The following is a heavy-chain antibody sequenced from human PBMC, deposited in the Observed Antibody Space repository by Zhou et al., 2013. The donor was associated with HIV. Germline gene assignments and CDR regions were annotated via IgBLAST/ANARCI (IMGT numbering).Heavy chain of an antibody. V-gene: IGHV1-69*05. CDR2: IIPIFEAA. J-gene: IGHJ4*02. CDR1: GGTFSNYA. D-gene: IGHD3-9*01. Sequence: QVQLVQSGAEVKKPGSSVKVSCKASGGTFSNYAISWVRQAPGQGLEWMGGIIPIFEAASYAQKFQDRLTITTDESTTTAYMDLSSPRSEDTAIYYCARAQGDILTEGYFDYWGQGTLVTVSS. CDR3: ARAQGDILTEGYFDY.